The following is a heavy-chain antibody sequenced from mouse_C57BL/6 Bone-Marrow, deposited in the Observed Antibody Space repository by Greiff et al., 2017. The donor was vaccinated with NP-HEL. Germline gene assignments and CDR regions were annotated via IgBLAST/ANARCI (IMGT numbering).Heavy chain of an antibody. V-gene: IGHV3-6*01. CDR2: ISYDGSN. D-gene: IGHD6-5*01. J-gene: IGHJ2*01. CDR3: ARGLFIPHYFDY. Sequence: EVQLQESGPGLVKPSQSLSLTCSVTGYSITSGYYWNWIRQFPGNKLEWMGYISYDGSNNYNPSLKNRISITRDTSKNQFFLKLNSVTTEDTATYYCARGLFIPHYFDYWGQGTTLTVSS. CDR1: GYSITSGYY.